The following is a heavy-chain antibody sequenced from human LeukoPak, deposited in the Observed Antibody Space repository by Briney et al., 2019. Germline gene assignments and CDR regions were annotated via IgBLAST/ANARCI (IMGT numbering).Heavy chain of an antibody. CDR2: VSYDGSNK. CDR3: ATHSAGYYGSGSYYNWE. CDR1: GFIFSSYT. Sequence: GRSLRLSCAASGFIFSSYTTHWVRQAPGKGLEWVAVVSYDGSNKYYADSVKGRFTISRDNSKNTLYLQMNSLRAEDTAVYYCATHSAGYYGSGSYYNWEWGQGTLVTVSS. V-gene: IGHV3-30-3*01. J-gene: IGHJ4*02. D-gene: IGHD3-10*01.